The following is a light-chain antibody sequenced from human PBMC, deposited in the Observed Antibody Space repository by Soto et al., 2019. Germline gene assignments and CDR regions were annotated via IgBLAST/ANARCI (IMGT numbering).Light chain of an antibody. J-gene: IGKJ1*01. V-gene: IGKV3-20*01. CDR2: GAS. CDR1: QSVASNY. Sequence: EFVLTQSPGTLSLSPGETATLSCRASQSVASNYLAWYQQKPGQAPRLLISGASSRVTGIPDRFSGSGSGTDFTLTISRLEPEDFAVYYCHQYGTSPRAFGQGTKVEIK. CDR3: HQYGTSPRA.